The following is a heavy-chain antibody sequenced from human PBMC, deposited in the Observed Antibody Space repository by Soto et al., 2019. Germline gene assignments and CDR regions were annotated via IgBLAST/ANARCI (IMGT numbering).Heavy chain of an antibody. V-gene: IGHV3-33*01. CDR2: IWHDGTNK. CDR1: GFSFSGYG. Sequence: ESGGGVVQPGRSLRLSCAASGFSFSGYGMHWVRQAPGKGLEWVASIWHDGTNKYYADSVKGRFTISRDNSKNTLYLQMNSLRAEDTAVYFCARGTGDFDYWGQGTLVTVSS. CDR3: ARGTGDFDY. J-gene: IGHJ4*02. D-gene: IGHD7-27*01.